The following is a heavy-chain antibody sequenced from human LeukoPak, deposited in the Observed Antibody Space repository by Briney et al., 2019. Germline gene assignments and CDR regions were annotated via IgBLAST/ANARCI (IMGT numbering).Heavy chain of an antibody. D-gene: IGHD2-21*01. Sequence: GGSLRLSCAASGFIFSGYAMHWVRQAPGKGLNWVAVISSDESGRYYTESVKGRFTISRDNSRNTLYLQLNSLRIEDTAMYFCARDYRGGAGTIDYWGQGTLVTVSS. CDR3: ARDYRGGAGTIDY. J-gene: IGHJ4*02. V-gene: IGHV3-30*10. CDR1: GFIFSGYA. CDR2: ISSDESGR.